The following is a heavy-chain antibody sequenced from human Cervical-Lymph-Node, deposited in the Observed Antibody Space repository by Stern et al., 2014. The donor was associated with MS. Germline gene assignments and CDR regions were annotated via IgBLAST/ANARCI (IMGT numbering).Heavy chain of an antibody. Sequence: QLVESGGGVVQPGTSLRLSCAVSGFTFSNYGMHWVRQAPGKGLALEAVISYDADVKFYADSVKGRFTISRDTPKNTMYLQLNSLKVEDTAVYFCAKKSVGTTGTTTAFDYWGQGTLVTVSS. CDR2: ISYDADVK. J-gene: IGHJ4*02. V-gene: IGHV3-30*18. D-gene: IGHD1-1*01. CDR1: GFTFSNYG. CDR3: AKKSVGTTGTTTAFDY.